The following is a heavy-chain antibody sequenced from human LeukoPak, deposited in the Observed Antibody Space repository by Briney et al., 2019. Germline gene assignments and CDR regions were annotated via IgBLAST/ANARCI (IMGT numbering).Heavy chain of an antibody. CDR2: MNPNSGNT. D-gene: IGHD6-13*01. CDR3: ARGGPYSRPKNWFGP. V-gene: IGHV1-8*03. CDR1: GYTFTSYD. Sequence: ASLKVSCKASGYTFTSYDINWVRQATGQGLEWMGWMNPNSGNTGYAQKFQGRVTITRNTSISTAYMELSSLRSEDTAVYYCARGGPYSRPKNWFGPWGQGTLVTVSS. J-gene: IGHJ5*02.